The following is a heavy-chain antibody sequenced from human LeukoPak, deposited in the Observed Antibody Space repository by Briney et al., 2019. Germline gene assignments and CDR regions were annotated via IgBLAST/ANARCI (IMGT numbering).Heavy chain of an antibody. V-gene: IGHV2-70*11. Sequence: SGPTLANPTQTLTLTCTFSGFSVSTSGMCVSWIRQPPGKALEWLARIDWDDDKYYSTSLKTRLTISKGTSRNQVVLTMTNMDPVDTATYYCARIREWVPHYYMDVWGKGTTVTVSS. CDR2: IDWDDDK. CDR3: ARIREWVPHYYMDV. J-gene: IGHJ6*03. CDR1: GFSVSTSGMC. D-gene: IGHD3-3*01.